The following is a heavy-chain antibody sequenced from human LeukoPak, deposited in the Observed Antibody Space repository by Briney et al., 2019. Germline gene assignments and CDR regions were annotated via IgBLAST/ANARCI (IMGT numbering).Heavy chain of an antibody. J-gene: IGHJ4*02. CDR2: IYHSGST. CDR1: GYSISSGYY. CDR3: ARDLNMVRGVTSPFDY. Sequence: SETLSFTCTGSGYSISSGYYWGWIRQPPGKGLEWIGSIYHSGSTYYNPSLKSRVTISVDTSKNQFSLKLSSVTAADTAVYYCARDLNMVRGVTSPFDYWGQGTLVTVSS. D-gene: IGHD3-10*01. V-gene: IGHV4-38-2*02.